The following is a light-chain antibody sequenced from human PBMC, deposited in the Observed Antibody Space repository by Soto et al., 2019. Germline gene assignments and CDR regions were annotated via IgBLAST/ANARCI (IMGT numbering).Light chain of an antibody. CDR3: QQYNGYSRT. V-gene: IGKV1-5*03. CDR2: KAS. CDR1: QSIGSW. Sequence: DIQMTQSPSTLSASVGDRVTITCRASQSIGSWLAWYQQKPGKAPKLLIYKASNLESGVPSRFSGSGSGTEFTLTISSLQPDDFATYYCQQYNGYSRTFGQGTKVEIK. J-gene: IGKJ1*01.